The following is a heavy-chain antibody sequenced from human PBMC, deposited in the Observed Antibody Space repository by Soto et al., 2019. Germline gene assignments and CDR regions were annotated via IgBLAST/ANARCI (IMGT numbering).Heavy chain of an antibody. CDR2: ISPDGSEA. CDR3: TSDFNHDTGP. CDR1: GFTFSGYW. V-gene: IGHV3-7*04. J-gene: IGHJ5*02. D-gene: IGHD2-8*02. Sequence: EVQLVESGGGLVQPGGSLRLSCAASGFTFSGYWMTWVRQAPGKGLEGVANISPDGSEAYYVDSVKGRFTISRDNANNSVYLQMHSLRGENTALYYCTSDFNHDTGPWGQGTQVTVSS.